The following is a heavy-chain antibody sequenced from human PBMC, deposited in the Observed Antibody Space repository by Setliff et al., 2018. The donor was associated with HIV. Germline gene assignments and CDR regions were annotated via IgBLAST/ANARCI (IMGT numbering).Heavy chain of an antibody. D-gene: IGHD6-19*01. Sequence: NPSETLSLTCTVSGASISSFYWSWIRQPPGKGLDWIGYIYYSGSTNYNPSLKSRVTMSVDTSKNRFSLKLNSVTAADTAVYYCARLNQQWLVRDSGSSWFDPWGQGILVTVSS. J-gene: IGHJ5*02. CDR1: GASISSFY. CDR2: IYYSGST. CDR3: ARLNQQWLVRDSGSSWFDP. V-gene: IGHV4-59*08.